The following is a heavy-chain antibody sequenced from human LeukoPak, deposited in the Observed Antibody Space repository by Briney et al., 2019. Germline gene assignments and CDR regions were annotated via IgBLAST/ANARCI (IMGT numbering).Heavy chain of an antibody. CDR3: ARDAFYDLGATPPYYFDY. J-gene: IGHJ4*02. CDR2: MSSSSGSI. V-gene: IGHV3-48*02. CDR1: GFTFSSYS. Sequence: GGSLRLSCAASGFTFSSYSINWVRQAPGKGLEWVSYMSSSSGSIYYADSVKGRFTISRDNAKNSLYLQMDSLRDEDTAVYYCARDAFYDLGATPPYYFDYWGQGTLVTVSS. D-gene: IGHD1-26*01.